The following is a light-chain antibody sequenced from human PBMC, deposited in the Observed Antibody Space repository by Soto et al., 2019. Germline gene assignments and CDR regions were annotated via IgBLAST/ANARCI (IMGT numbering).Light chain of an antibody. Sequence: QSVLTQPASVSWSPGQSITISCTGTSSDVGGYNYVSWYQQHPGTAPKLMIYEVRNRPSGVSDRFSGSRSGNTASLTISGLQAEDESHYYCISYTSSSTWVFGGGTKLTVL. CDR3: ISYTSSSTWV. V-gene: IGLV2-14*01. CDR2: EVR. CDR1: SSDVGGYNY. J-gene: IGLJ3*02.